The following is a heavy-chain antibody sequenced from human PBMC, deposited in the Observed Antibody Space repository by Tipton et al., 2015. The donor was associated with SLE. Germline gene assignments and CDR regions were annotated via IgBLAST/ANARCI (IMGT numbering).Heavy chain of an antibody. Sequence: TLSLTCTVPGGSISSYYWSWIRQPPGKGLEWIGYIYYSGSTNYNPSLKSRVTISVDTSKNQFSLKLSFVTAADTAVYYCARDYGAAAGTSRWFDPWGQGTLVTVSS. D-gene: IGHD6-13*01. CDR3: ARDYGAAAGTSRWFDP. CDR2: IYYSGST. J-gene: IGHJ5*02. CDR1: GGSISSYY. V-gene: IGHV4-59*01.